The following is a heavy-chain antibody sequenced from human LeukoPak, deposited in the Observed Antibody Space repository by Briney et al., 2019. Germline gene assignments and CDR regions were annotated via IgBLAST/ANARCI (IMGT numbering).Heavy chain of an antibody. Sequence: ASVKVSCKASGYTFTGYYMHWVRQAPGQGLEWMGWINPNSRGTNYAQKLQGMVNLTRDTSISTAYTELSRLRSDDTAVYYCARERGPIVVVPAAIGYWGQGTVVTVSS. D-gene: IGHD2-2*02. V-gene: IGHV1-2*02. CDR3: ARERGPIVVVPAAIGY. CDR2: INPNSRGT. CDR1: GYTFTGYY. J-gene: IGHJ4*02.